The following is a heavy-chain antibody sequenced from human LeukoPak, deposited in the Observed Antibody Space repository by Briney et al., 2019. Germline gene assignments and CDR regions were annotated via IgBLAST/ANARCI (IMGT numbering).Heavy chain of an antibody. D-gene: IGHD1-14*01. Sequence: GASVTVSCKASGYTFTSYDINWVRQATGQGLEWMGWMNPNSGNTGYAQKFQGRVTMTRNTSISTAYMELSSLRSEDPAMYYCARGATEFDYWGQGTLVTVSS. J-gene: IGHJ4*02. V-gene: IGHV1-8*01. CDR3: ARGATEFDY. CDR2: MNPNSGNT. CDR1: GYTFTSYD.